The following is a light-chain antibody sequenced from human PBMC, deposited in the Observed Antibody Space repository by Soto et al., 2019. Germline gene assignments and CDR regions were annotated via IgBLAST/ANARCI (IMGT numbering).Light chain of an antibody. J-gene: IGKJ2*01. CDR1: QSINIF. CDR3: QQTYSTPYT. V-gene: IGKV1-39*01. CDR2: AAS. Sequence: DIQMTQSPSSLSASVGDRVIITCRASQSINIFLNWYQQRPGKAPKLLIHAASNLQSGVPPGFRGSGSGTDSALTITSLQPEDVATYYCQQTYSTPYTFGQGTKLEIK.